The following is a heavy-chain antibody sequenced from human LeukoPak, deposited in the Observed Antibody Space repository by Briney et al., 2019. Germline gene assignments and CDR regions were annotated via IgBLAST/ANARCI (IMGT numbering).Heavy chain of an antibody. Sequence: SVKVSRKASGGTFSSYAISWVRQAPGQGLEWMGGIIPIFGTANYAQKFQGRVTITADESTSTAYMELSSLRSEDTAVYYCARVSSSWYNDQNWFDPWGQGTLVTVSS. CDR2: IIPIFGTA. V-gene: IGHV1-69*01. J-gene: IGHJ5*02. D-gene: IGHD6-13*01. CDR1: GGTFSSYA. CDR3: ARVSSSWYNDQNWFDP.